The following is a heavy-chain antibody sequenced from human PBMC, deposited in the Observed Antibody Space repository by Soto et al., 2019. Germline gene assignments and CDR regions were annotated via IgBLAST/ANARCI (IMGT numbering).Heavy chain of an antibody. CDR3: AREPEIGSGWYHGHYYGMDV. CDR2: TYYRSKWYN. CDR1: A. V-gene: IGHV6-1*01. D-gene: IGHD6-19*01. Sequence: AWNWIRQSPSRGLEWLGRTYYRSKWYNDYAVSVKSRITINPDTSKNQFFLQLNSVTPEDTAVYYCAREPEIGSGWYHGHYYGMDVWGQGTTVTVSS. J-gene: IGHJ6*02.